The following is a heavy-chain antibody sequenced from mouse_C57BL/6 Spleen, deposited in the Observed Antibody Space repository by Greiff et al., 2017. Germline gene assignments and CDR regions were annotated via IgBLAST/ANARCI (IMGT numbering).Heavy chain of an antibody. Sequence: VQLQQSGPELVKPGASVKISCKASGYSFTGYYMNWVKQSPEKSLEWIGEINPSTGGTTYNQKFKAKATLTVDKSSSTAYMQLKSLTSEDSAVYYCARLRGTTLDYAMDYGGQGTSVTVSS. CDR3: ARLRGTTLDYAMDY. D-gene: IGHD1-1*01. CDR2: INPSTGGT. CDR1: GYSFTGYY. V-gene: IGHV1-42*01. J-gene: IGHJ4*01.